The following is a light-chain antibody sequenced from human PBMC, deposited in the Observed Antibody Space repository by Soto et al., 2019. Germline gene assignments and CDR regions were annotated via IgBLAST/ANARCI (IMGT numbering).Light chain of an antibody. CDR1: SSDVGTYKY. Sequence: QSALTQPASVSGSPGQSITISCTGTSSDVGTYKYVSWYQQLPGKAPKLMIYEVSNRPSGVSNRFSGSKSGNTASLTISAXXXXXXXXXYCSSYTSRSTPVFGGGTKLTVL. CDR2: EVS. CDR3: SSYTSRSTPV. V-gene: IGLV2-14*01. J-gene: IGLJ2*01.